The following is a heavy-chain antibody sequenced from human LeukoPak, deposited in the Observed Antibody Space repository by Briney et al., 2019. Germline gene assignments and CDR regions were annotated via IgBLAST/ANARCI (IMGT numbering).Heavy chain of an antibody. D-gene: IGHD2-2*01. J-gene: IGHJ6*02. CDR2: IYHSGST. Sequence: SETLSLTCAVPGYSISSGYYWGWIRQPPGKGLEWIGNIYHSGSTYYNPSLKSRVTISVDTSKNQFSLKLSSVTAADTAVYYCARDIVVPAAIWFDGYYYYGMDVWGQGTTVTVSS. CDR1: GYSISSGYY. CDR3: ARDIVVPAAIWFDGYYYYGMDV. V-gene: IGHV4-38-2*01.